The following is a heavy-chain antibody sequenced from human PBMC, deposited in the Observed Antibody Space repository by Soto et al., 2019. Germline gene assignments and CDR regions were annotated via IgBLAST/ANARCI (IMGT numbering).Heavy chain of an antibody. D-gene: IGHD2-15*01. Sequence: SETLSLTCSVSGGSISSNSHYWVWIRQPPGKGLEWIGSIYYNGDTYYNPSLKSRVTISVDTSKNQFSVKLNSVTAADTAVYYCARHQSIVVVTAARAFDIWGQGTMVTLSS. CDR3: ARHQSIVVVTAARAFDI. J-gene: IGHJ3*02. V-gene: IGHV4-39*01. CDR1: GGSISSNSHY. CDR2: IYYNGDT.